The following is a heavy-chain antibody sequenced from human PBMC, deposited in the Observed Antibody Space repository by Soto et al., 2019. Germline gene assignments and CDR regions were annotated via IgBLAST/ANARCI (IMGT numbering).Heavy chain of an antibody. J-gene: IGHJ4*02. V-gene: IGHV1-69*01. CDR3: ARGVLVVTTPTHFDY. D-gene: IGHD3-22*01. CDR1: GGTFSSYA. Sequence: QVQLVQSGAEVKKPGSSVKVSCKASGGTFSSYAISWVRQAPGQGLEWLGGIIRIFGTANYAQKFQGRVTITAHESTSTAYMELSSLRSEDTAVYYCARGVLVVTTPTHFDYWGQGTLVTVSS. CDR2: IIRIFGTA.